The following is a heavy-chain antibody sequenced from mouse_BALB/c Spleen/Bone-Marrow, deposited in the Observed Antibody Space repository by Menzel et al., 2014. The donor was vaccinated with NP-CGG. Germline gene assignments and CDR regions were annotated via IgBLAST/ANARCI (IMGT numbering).Heavy chain of an antibody. J-gene: IGHJ2*01. CDR3: ASYVYGYYFDY. D-gene: IGHD2-2*01. CDR1: GFNIKDTY. Sequence: EVKLMESGAELVKPGASVKLSCTASGFNIKDTYMHWVKQRPEQGLEWIGRIDPANGNTKYDPKFQGKATITADTSSNTAYLQLSSLTSEDTAVYYCASYVYGYYFDYWGQGTTLTVSP. V-gene: IGHV14-3*02. CDR2: IDPANGNT.